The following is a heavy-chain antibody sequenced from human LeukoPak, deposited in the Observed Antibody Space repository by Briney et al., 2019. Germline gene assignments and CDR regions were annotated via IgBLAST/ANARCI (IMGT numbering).Heavy chain of an antibody. J-gene: IGHJ5*02. V-gene: IGHV3-33*06. Sequence: HPGGSLRLYCAAAGFTFSSYGMRWVRQAPGKGLEWVAVIWYDGSNKYYADSVKGRFTISRDNSKNTLYLQMNSLRAEDTAVYYCAKGYSSSLSWFDPWGQGTLVTVSS. CDR3: AKGYSSSLSWFDP. CDR2: IWYDGSNK. CDR1: GFTFSSYG. D-gene: IGHD6-13*01.